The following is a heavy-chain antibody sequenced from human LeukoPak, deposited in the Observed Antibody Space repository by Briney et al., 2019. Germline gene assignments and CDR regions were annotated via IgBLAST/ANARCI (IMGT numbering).Heavy chain of an antibody. J-gene: IGHJ4*02. D-gene: IGHD3-9*01. CDR1: GFTFSSYW. CDR3: VRDPYDILTGYYFDY. CDR2: IKQDGSEK. V-gene: IGHV3-7*03. Sequence: GGSLRLSCAASGFTFSSYWMSWVRQAPGKGLEWVANIKQDGSEKYYVDSVKGRFTISRDNAKNSLYLQMNSLRAEDTAVYYCVRDPYDILTGYYFDYWGQGTLVTVSS.